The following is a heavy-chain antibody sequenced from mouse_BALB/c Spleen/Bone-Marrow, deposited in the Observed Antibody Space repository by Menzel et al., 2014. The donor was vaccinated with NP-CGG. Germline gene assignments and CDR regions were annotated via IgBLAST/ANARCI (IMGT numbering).Heavy chain of an antibody. Sequence: VQLQQSGPELVKPGASVKISCKASGYAFSSSWMNWVKQRPGQGLVWIGRIYPGDGDTKYNGKFKGKATLTADKSSSTAYMQLSSLNSVDSAVYFCARSDGYRDMEYWGQGTSVTVSS. D-gene: IGHD2-3*01. CDR2: IYPGDGDT. CDR1: GYAFSSSW. CDR3: ARSDGYRDMEY. V-gene: IGHV1-82*01. J-gene: IGHJ4*01.